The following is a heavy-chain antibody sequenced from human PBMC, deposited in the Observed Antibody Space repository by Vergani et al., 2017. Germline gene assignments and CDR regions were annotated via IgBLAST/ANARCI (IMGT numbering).Heavy chain of an antibody. CDR3: ATKSCGTAGCKIGYLRE. J-gene: IGHJ4*02. V-gene: IGHV3-30*03. Sequence: QVHLVESGGGVVQPGRSLRLSCVVSGFTSSYYGMHWFRQAPVKGLEWLAVISYDGTQKYYADSVKGRFTISRENSKSTLYLQMNSLRTEETDVYYCATKSCGTAGCKIGYLREWGQGTLVTVSS. D-gene: IGHD1-1*01. CDR1: GFTSSYYG. CDR2: ISYDGTQK.